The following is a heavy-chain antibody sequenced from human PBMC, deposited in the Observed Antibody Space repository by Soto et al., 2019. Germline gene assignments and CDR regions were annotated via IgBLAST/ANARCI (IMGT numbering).Heavy chain of an antibody. J-gene: IGHJ4*02. CDR3: ARKYYDILTGYYISH. CDR2: MNPNSGNT. V-gene: IGHV1-8*01. CDR1: GYTFTSYD. Sequence: ASVKVSCKASGYTFTSYDINWVRQATGQGLEWMGWMNPNSGNTGYAQKFQGRVTMTRNTSISTAYMELSSLRSEDTAVYYCARKYYDILTGYYISHLGQGTLVTVSS. D-gene: IGHD3-9*01.